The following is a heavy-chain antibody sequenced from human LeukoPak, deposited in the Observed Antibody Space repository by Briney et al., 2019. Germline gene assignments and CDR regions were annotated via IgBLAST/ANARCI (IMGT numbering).Heavy chain of an antibody. Sequence: GASVKVSCKAFGYTFTSNYMHWVRQAPGQGPEWMGWISTYNGYTNYAQNLQGRVTMTTDTSASTVYLELRSLRSDDTAVYYCARTPPPTIVGAHYFDYWGQGTLVTVSS. V-gene: IGHV1-18*04. J-gene: IGHJ4*02. CDR1: GYTFTSNY. CDR3: ARTPPPTIVGAHYFDY. CDR2: ISTYNGYT. D-gene: IGHD1-26*01.